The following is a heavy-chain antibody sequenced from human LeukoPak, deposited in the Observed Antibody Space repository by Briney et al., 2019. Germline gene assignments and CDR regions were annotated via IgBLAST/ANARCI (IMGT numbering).Heavy chain of an antibody. Sequence: SETLSLTCTVSDDSISDYYWSWIRQPPGKGLEWIGYIYYSGSTNYNPSLKSRVTISVDTSKNQFSLKLSSVTAADTAVYYCARGPYSYDSSGAFDIWGQGTMVTVSS. CDR3: ARGPYSYDSSGAFDI. D-gene: IGHD3-22*01. CDR2: IYYSGST. CDR1: DDSISDYY. J-gene: IGHJ3*02. V-gene: IGHV4-59*01.